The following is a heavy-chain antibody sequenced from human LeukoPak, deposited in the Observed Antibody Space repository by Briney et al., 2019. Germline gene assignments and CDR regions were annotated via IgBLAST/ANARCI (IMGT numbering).Heavy chain of an antibody. D-gene: IGHD5-18*01. CDR1: GGSISSYY. CDR2: IYYSGST. V-gene: IGHV4-59*01. CDR3: ARDRRGYSYGRYWYFDL. Sequence: PSETLSLTCTVSGGSISSYYWSWIRQPPGKGLEWIGYIYYSGSTNYNPSLKSRVTISVDTSKNQFSLKLSSVTAADTAVYYCARDRRGYSYGRYWYFDLWGRGTLVTVSS. J-gene: IGHJ2*01.